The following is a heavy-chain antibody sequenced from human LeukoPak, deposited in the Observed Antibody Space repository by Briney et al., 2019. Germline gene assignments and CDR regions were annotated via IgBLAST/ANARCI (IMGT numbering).Heavy chain of an antibody. CDR3: ARDLGQQLVRGFDY. CDR2: IWYDGSNK. CDR1: GFTFSSYG. D-gene: IGHD6-13*01. Sequence: GGSLRLSCAASGFTFSSYGMHWVRQAPGKGLEWVAVIWYDGSNKYYADSVKGRFTISRDNSKNTLYLQMNSLRAEDRAVYYCARDLGQQLVRGFDYWGQGTLVTVSS. J-gene: IGHJ4*02. V-gene: IGHV3-33*01.